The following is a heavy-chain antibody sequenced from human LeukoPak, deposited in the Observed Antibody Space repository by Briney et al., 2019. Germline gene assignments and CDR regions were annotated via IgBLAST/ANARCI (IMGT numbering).Heavy chain of an antibody. Sequence: GGSLRLSCAASGFTFSSYSMNWVRQAPGKGLEWVSSISSSSSYIYYADSVKCRFTISRDNAKNSLYLQMNSLRAEDTAVYYCARSSGYYYALGYWGQGTLVTVSS. D-gene: IGHD3-22*01. CDR3: ARSSGYYYALGY. J-gene: IGHJ4*02. CDR2: ISSSSSYI. CDR1: GFTFSSYS. V-gene: IGHV3-21*01.